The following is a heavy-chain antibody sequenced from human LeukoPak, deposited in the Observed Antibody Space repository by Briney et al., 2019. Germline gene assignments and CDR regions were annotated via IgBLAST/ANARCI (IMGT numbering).Heavy chain of an antibody. D-gene: IGHD3-3*01. CDR3: ARLPYDFWSGYEGDFDY. V-gene: IGHV3-21*01. CDR2: ISSSSSYI. J-gene: IGHJ4*02. Sequence: GGSLRLSCAASGFTFSSYSMNWVRQAPGKGLEWVSSISSSSSYIYYADSVKGRFTISRDNAKNSLYLQMNSLRAEDTAVYYCARLPYDFWSGYEGDFDYWGQGTLVTVSS. CDR1: GFTFSSYS.